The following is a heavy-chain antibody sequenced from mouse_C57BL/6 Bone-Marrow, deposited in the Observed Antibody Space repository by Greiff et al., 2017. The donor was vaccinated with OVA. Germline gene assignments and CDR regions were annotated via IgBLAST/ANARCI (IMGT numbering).Heavy chain of an antibody. Sequence: EVQLVESGGDLVKPGGSLKLSCAASGFTFSSYGMSWVRQTPDKRLEWVATISSGGSYTYYPDSVEGRFTISRDNAKNTLYLQMSSLKSEDTSMYYYARRAYYSNAKDYWGQGTSVTVSS. V-gene: IGHV5-6*01. CDR2: ISSGGSYT. CDR1: GFTFSSYG. CDR3: ARRAYYSNAKDY. D-gene: IGHD2-5*01. J-gene: IGHJ4*01.